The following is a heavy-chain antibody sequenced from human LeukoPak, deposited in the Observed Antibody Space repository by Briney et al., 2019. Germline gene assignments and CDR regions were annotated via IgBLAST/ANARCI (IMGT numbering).Heavy chain of an antibody. CDR3: AKTVGATTDYFDY. Sequence: QAGGSLRLSCAASGFTFSSYAMSWVRQAPGKGLEWVSAISGSGGSTYYADSVKGRFTISRDNSKNTLYLQMNSLRVEDTAVYYCAKTVGATTDYFDYWGQGTLVTVSS. D-gene: IGHD1-26*01. J-gene: IGHJ4*02. CDR2: ISGSGGST. CDR1: GFTFSSYA. V-gene: IGHV3-23*01.